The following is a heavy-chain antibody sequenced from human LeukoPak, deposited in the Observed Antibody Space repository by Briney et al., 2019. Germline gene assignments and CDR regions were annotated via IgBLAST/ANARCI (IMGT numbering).Heavy chain of an antibody. V-gene: IGHV3-43*01. CDR2: ISWNGGTT. J-gene: IGHJ3*02. Sequence: GGSLRPSCAASGFTFDDYTMHWVRRAPGKGLEWVSLISWNGGTTYYANSVKGRFTISRDNGKNSLYLQMNSLRTEDTALYYCVRGFPGAPVAFDIWGPGTMVTVSS. D-gene: IGHD1-26*01. CDR3: VRGFPGAPVAFDI. CDR1: GFTFDDYT.